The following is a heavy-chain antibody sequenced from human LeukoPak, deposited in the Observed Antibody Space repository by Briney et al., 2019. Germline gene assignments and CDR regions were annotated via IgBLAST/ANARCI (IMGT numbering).Heavy chain of an antibody. CDR1: GFTFSSYA. D-gene: IGHD3-10*01. V-gene: IGHV3-23*01. Sequence: GGSLRLSCAASGFTFSSYAMSWVRQAPGKGLEWVSAISGSGGSTYYADSVKGRFTISRDNSKNTLYLQMNSLRAEDTAVYYCAKASKVYYYGSGSYGGGWFDPWGQGTLVTVSS. CDR2: ISGSGGST. J-gene: IGHJ5*02. CDR3: AKASKVYYYGSGSYGGGWFDP.